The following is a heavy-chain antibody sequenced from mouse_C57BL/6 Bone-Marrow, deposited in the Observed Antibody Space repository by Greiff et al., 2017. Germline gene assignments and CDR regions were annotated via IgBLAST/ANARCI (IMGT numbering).Heavy chain of an antibody. V-gene: IGHV1-64*01. CDR2: IHPNSGST. CDR3: ARPRNYVGAMDD. J-gene: IGHJ4*01. CDR1: GYTFTSYW. Sequence: QVQLQQPGAELVKPGASVKLSCKASGYTFTSYWMHWVKQRPGQGLEWIGMIHPNSGSTNYNEKFKSKATLTVDKSSSTAYMQLSSLTSEDSAVYYGARPRNYVGAMDDWGQGTSVTVSS. D-gene: IGHD2-1*01.